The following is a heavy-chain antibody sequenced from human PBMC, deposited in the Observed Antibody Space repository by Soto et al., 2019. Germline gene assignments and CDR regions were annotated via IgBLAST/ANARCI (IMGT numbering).Heavy chain of an antibody. V-gene: IGHV3-23*01. J-gene: IGHJ4*02. D-gene: IGHD4-17*01. CDR1: GFTFSSYA. CDR3: AKGTQDYGDYGGDY. Sequence: EVQLLESGGGLVQPGGSLRLSCAASGFTFSSYAMSWVRQAPGKGLEWISIISGSGGRINYADSVKGRFPLSRENSKNTLYLQMNSLRAEDTAVYYCAKGTQDYGDYGGDYWGQGTLVTVSS. CDR2: ISGSGGRI.